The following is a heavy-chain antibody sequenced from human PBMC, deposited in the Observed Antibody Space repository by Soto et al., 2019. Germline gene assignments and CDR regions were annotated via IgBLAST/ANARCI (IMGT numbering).Heavy chain of an antibody. CDR1: GFTFSSYT. CDR3: ARGNDFWSGTFFHY. D-gene: IGHD3-3*01. J-gene: IGHJ4*02. CDR2: ISGSGVNT. Sequence: EVQLLESGGGLVQPGGSLRLSCGASGFTFSSYTMTWVRQAPGKGLEWVSGISGSGVNTYYADSVKGRFTISRDNSKNTLYLQMSSLRAGDTAVYYCARGNDFWSGTFFHYWGQGTLVTVSS. V-gene: IGHV3-23*01.